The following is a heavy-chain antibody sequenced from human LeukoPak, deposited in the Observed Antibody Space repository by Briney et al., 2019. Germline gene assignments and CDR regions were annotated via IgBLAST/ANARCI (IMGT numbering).Heavy chain of an antibody. CDR2: IRYDGSNK. V-gene: IGHV3-30*02. J-gene: IGHJ4*02. D-gene: IGHD2-2*01. Sequence: GGSLRLSCAASGFTLSSYGTHWVRQAPGKGLEGVAFIRYDGSNKYYADSVKGRFTISRDNSKNTLYLQMNSLRAEDTAVYYCAKDWEVVVVPAALGYWGQGTLVTVSS. CDR3: AKDWEVVVVPAALGY. CDR1: GFTLSSYG.